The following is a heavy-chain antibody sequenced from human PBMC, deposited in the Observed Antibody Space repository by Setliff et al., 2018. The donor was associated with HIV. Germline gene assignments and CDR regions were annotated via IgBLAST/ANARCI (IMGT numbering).Heavy chain of an antibody. CDR1: GDSSSSHC. CDR2: VYHSGNA. V-gene: IGHV4-59*11. J-gene: IGHJ3*02. Sequence: PSETLSLTCSVSGDSSSSHCWSWVRQSPGKGLEWIGSVYHSGNARNSPSLKSRVTISLDTSKNQLSLNLTSVTAADTAVYYCARDGERYNFDIWGQGTMVTVSS. D-gene: IGHD2-21*01. CDR3: ARDGERYNFDI.